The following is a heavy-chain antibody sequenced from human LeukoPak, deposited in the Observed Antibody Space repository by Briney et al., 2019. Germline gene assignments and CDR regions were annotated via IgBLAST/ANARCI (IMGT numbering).Heavy chain of an antibody. J-gene: IGHJ6*03. D-gene: IGHD3-3*01. CDR1: GFTFDDYG. Sequence: GGSLRLSCAASGFTFDDYGMSWVRQAPGKGLEWVSGINWNGGSTGYADSVKGRFTISRDNAKNSLYLQMNSLRAEDTALYYCARDQHNSRGYDFWSSYFGAYYMDVWGKGTTVTVSS. CDR3: ARDQHNSRGYDFWSSYFGAYYMDV. CDR2: INWNGGST. V-gene: IGHV3-20*04.